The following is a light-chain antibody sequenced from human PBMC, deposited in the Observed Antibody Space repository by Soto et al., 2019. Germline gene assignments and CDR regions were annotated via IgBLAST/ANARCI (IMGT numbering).Light chain of an antibody. CDR2: SAS. CDR3: QQLSRYPLT. Sequence: DIQMTQSPSTLSASVGDRATITCRASQALSNYLAWYQQKPGQAPDLLIYSASTLQSGVPSRFSGSGSETDFSLTIRALQPEDFATYYCQQLSRYPLTFGGGTKVDIK. J-gene: IGKJ4*01. CDR1: QALSNY. V-gene: IGKV1-9*01.